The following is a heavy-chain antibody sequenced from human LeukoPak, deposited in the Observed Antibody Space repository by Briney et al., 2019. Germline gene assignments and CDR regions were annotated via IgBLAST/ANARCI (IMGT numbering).Heavy chain of an antibody. J-gene: IGHJ1*01. V-gene: IGHV5-51*01. Sequence: GESLKISCKGSGYSFTSYWIGWVRQMPGKGLEWMGIIYPGDYDTRYSPSFQGQVNISADKSISTAYLQWNSLKASDTAMYYCARTYIHCANGVCFDRRPEYFQHWGQGTLVTVSS. CDR3: ARTYIHCANGVCFDRRPEYFQH. CDR1: GYSFTSYW. CDR2: IYPGDYDT. D-gene: IGHD2-8*01.